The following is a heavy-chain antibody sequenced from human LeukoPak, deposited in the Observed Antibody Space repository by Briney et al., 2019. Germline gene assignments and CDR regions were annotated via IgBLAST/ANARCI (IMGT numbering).Heavy chain of an antibody. CDR1: GGSITSYY. D-gene: IGHD2-21*02. CDR3: ARHAPFCGRDCYSIPHFDY. J-gene: IGHJ4*02. V-gene: IGHV4-59*08. Sequence: SETLSLTCTVSGGSITSYYWSWIRQSPGKGLEWIGYIYYTGTTNYNPSLKSRVTISVDTSKNQFSLKLSSVSAADTAVYYCARHAPFCGRDCYSIPHFDYRGQGTLVTVSS. CDR2: IYYTGTT.